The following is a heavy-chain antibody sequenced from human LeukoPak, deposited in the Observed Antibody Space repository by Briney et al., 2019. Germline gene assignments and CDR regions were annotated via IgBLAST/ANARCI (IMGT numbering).Heavy chain of an antibody. CDR1: GYTFTGYY. Sequence: ASVRVSCKASGYTFTGYYMHWVRQAPGQGLEWMGWINPNSGGTNYAQKLQGRVTMTTDTSTSTAYMELRSLRSDDTAVYYCARAPQPTYYDFWSGYYPYYYGMDVWGQGTTVTVSS. D-gene: IGHD3-3*01. V-gene: IGHV1-2*02. CDR2: INPNSGGT. CDR3: ARAPQPTYYDFWSGYYPYYYGMDV. J-gene: IGHJ6*02.